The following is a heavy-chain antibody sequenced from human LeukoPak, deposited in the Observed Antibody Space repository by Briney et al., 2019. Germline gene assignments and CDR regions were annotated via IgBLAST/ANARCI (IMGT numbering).Heavy chain of an antibody. Sequence: GGSLRLFCAASGFTFSSYAMSWVRQAPGKGLEWVSVISGSSGGPYYADSVKGRFSISRDNSKNTLYLQMNSLRAEDTAVYYCARAGSYYESSGYYFYDSWGQGTLVTVSS. D-gene: IGHD3-22*01. CDR1: GFTFSSYA. CDR3: ARAGSYYESSGYYFYDS. CDR2: ISGSSGGP. V-gene: IGHV3-23*01. J-gene: IGHJ4*02.